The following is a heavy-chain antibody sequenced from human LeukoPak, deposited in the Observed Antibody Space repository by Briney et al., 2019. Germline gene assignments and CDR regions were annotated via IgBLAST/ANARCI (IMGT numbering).Heavy chain of an antibody. CDR1: GGSFSGYY. V-gene: IGHV4-34*01. Sequence: SETLSLACAVYGGSFSGYYWSWIRQPPGKGLEWIGEINHSGSTNYNPSLKSRVTISVDTSKNQFSLKLSSVTAADTAVYYCARDGYSGNDGLWGQGTLVTVSS. D-gene: IGHD5-12*01. CDR2: INHSGST. CDR3: ARDGYSGNDGL. J-gene: IGHJ4*02.